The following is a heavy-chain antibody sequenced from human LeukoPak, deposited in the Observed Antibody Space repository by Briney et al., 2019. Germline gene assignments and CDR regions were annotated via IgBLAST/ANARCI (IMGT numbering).Heavy chain of an antibody. CDR1: GGTFSSYA. CDR2: IIPIFGTA. D-gene: IGHD5-12*01. V-gene: IGHV1-69*05. Sequence: GSSVKVSCKASGGTFSSYAISWVRQAPGQGLEWMGGIIPIFGTANYAQKFQGRVTITTDESTSTAYMELSSLRSDDTAVYYCARGGYDIGWFDPWGQGTLVTVSS. J-gene: IGHJ5*02. CDR3: ARGGYDIGWFDP.